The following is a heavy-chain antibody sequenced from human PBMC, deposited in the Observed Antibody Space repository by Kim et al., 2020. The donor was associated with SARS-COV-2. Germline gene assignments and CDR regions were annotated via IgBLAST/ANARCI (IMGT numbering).Heavy chain of an antibody. D-gene: IGHD3-10*01. V-gene: IGHV3-21*01. J-gene: IGHJ4*02. CDR3: ARKITLVRGVIADDY. Sequence: DSVKWRFTISRDNAKTSLYLKMNSLRAEDTAVYYCARKITLVRGVIADDYWGQGTLVTVSS.